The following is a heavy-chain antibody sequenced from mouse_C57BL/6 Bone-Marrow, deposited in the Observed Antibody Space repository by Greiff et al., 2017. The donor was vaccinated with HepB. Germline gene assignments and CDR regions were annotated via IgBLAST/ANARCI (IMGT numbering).Heavy chain of an antibody. CDR2: INPGSGGT. J-gene: IGHJ1*03. D-gene: IGHD1-1*01. CDR1: GYAFTNYL. CDR3: AAVVARDYWYFDV. V-gene: IGHV1-54*01. Sequence: VQLQESGAELVRPGTSVKVSCKASGYAFTNYLIEWVKQRPGQGLEWIGVINPGSGGTNYNEKFKGKATLTADKSSSTAYMQLSRLTSEDSAVYFCAAVVARDYWYFDVWGTGTTVTVSS.